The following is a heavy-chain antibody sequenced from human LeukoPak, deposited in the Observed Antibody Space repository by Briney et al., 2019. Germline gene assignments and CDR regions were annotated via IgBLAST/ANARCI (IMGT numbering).Heavy chain of an antibody. V-gene: IGHV3-7*01. CDR2: IKQDGSEK. J-gene: IGHJ6*03. CDR1: GFTFSSHW. Sequence: SGGSLRLSCAASGFTFSSHWMSWVRQAPGKGLAWVANIKQDGSEKYYVDSVKGRFTISRDNAKNSLYLQMNSLRAEDTAVYYCARELKSGYSGTYYYYYMVVWGKGTTVTVSS. CDR3: ARELKSGYSGTYYYYYMVV. D-gene: IGHD5-12*01.